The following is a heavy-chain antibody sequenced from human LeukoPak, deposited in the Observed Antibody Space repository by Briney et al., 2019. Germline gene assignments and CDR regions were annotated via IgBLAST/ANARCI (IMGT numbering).Heavy chain of an antibody. J-gene: IGHJ4*02. CDR2: INHSGST. V-gene: IGHV4-34*01. CDR3: ARGIVRRY. Sequence: PSETLSLTCAVYGGSFSGYYWSWIRQPPGKGLEWIGEINHSGSTNYNPSLKSRVTISVDTSKNQFSLKLSSVTAADTAVYYCARGIVRRYWGQGTLVTVSS. D-gene: IGHD2/OR15-2a*01. CDR1: GGSFSGYY.